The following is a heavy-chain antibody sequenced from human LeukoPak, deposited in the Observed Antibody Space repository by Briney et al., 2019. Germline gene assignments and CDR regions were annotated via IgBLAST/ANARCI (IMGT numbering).Heavy chain of an antibody. V-gene: IGHV3-74*01. CDR2: IKSDRSST. D-gene: IGHD1-26*01. CDR3: VRDNRSYNFDY. Sequence: GGSLRLSCAASGFTFSRYWMHWVRQAPGEGLVWVSGIKSDRSSTSIAASAKGRFTTSRDNAKKTVYLQMNGLRAEDTAVYYCVRDNRSYNFDYWGQGTLVTVSS. J-gene: IGHJ4*02. CDR1: GFTFSRYW.